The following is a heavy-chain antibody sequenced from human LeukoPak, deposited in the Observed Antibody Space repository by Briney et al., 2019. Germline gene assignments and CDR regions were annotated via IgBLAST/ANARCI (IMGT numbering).Heavy chain of an antibody. Sequence: GGSLRLSCAASGFTFSSYWMHWVRQAPGEGLVWVSRINSDGSSTSYADSVKGRFTISRDNAKNTLYLQMNSLRAEDTAVYYCARAPLRALRCMDVWGQGTTVTVSS. V-gene: IGHV3-74*01. CDR3: ARAPLRALRCMDV. CDR1: GFTFSSYW. J-gene: IGHJ6*02. CDR2: INSDGSST.